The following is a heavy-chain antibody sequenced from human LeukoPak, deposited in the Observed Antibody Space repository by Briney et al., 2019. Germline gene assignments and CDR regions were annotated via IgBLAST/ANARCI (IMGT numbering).Heavy chain of an antibody. D-gene: IGHD4-23*01. V-gene: IGHV4-61*01. CDR2: IYYSGST. Sequence: SETLSLTCTVSGGSVSSGSYYWSWIRQPPGKGLEWIGYIYYSGSTNYNPSLKSRVTISVDTSKNQFSLKLSSVTAADTAVYYCARDDTYGGYDYWGQGALVTVSS. CDR3: ARDDTYGGYDY. J-gene: IGHJ4*02. CDR1: GGSVSSGSYY.